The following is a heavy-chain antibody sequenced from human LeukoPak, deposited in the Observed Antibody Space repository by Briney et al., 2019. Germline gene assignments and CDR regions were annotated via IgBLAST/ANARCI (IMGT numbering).Heavy chain of an antibody. CDR1: GFTFSSYG. D-gene: IGHD2-15*01. CDR3: AKDILGYCSGGSCYGLDY. Sequence: GGSLRLSCAASGFTFSSYGIHWVRQAPGKGLEWVAVISYDGSNKYYADSVKGRFTISRDNSKNTLYLQMNSLRAEDTAVYYCAKDILGYCSGGSCYGLDYWGQGTLVTVSS. V-gene: IGHV3-30*18. J-gene: IGHJ4*02. CDR2: ISYDGSNK.